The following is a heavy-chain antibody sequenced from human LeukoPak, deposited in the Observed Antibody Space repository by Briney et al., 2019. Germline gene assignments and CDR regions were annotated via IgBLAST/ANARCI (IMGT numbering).Heavy chain of an antibody. D-gene: IGHD3-10*01. CDR2: IGGSGGST. V-gene: IGHV3-23*01. CDR1: GFTVGSNY. Sequence: GGSLRLSCAASGFTVGSNYMAWVRQAPGKGLEWVSVIGGSGGSTNYADSVKGRFTISRDNSKNTLYLQMNSLRAEDTAVYYCARKAGYYYGSGDYWGQGTLVTVSS. J-gene: IGHJ4*02. CDR3: ARKAGYYYGSGDY.